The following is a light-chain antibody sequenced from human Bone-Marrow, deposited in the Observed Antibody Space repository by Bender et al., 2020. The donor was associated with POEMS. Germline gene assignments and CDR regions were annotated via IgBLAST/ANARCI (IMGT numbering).Light chain of an antibody. J-gene: IGLJ1*01. CDR1: SSNTGSGYD. V-gene: IGLV1-40*01. CDR3: CSYTNNSTYV. CDR2: GYN. Sequence: QSVLTQPPSVSGAPGQRVTISCTGSSSNTGSGYDINWYQHLPGTAPKLLIYGYNNRPSGVPDRFSGSKSGNTASLTISGLQAEDEADYYCCSYTNNSTYVFGTGTRVTVL.